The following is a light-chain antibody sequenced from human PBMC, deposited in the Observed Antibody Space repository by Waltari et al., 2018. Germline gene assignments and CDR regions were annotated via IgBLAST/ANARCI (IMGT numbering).Light chain of an antibody. V-gene: IGKV3-11*01. CDR3: QECSNWPSIT. CDR2: DTS. Sequence: EIVLTKSPATLSLYQGERDTLSCRASQSVSSSLAWYQQKTGQAPRILIYDTSFRANVIPARFSCNWSGTDFTLTISSLEPEDFAVYYCQECSNWPSITFGQGTRLEIK. CDR1: QSVSSS. J-gene: IGKJ5*01.